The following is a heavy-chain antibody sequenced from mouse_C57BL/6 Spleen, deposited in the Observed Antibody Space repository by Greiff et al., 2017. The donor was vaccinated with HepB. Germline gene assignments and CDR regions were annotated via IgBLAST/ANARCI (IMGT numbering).Heavy chain of an antibody. V-gene: IGHV1-20*01. CDR2: INPYNGDT. Sequence: EVQLQQSGPELVKPGDSVKISCKASGYSFTGYFMNWVMQSHGNSLEWIGRINPYNGDTFYNQKFKGKATFTVDKSSSTAHMELRSLTSEDSAVYYCAREDDGYYDDYWGQGTTLTVSS. J-gene: IGHJ2*01. CDR3: AREDDGYYDDY. D-gene: IGHD2-3*01. CDR1: GYSFTGYF.